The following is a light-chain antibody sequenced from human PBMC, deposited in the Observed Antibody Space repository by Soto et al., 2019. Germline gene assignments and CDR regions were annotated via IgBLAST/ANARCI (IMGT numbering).Light chain of an antibody. V-gene: IGKV3-11*01. CDR2: GAS. CDR3: QQRTNWTAIT. J-gene: IGKJ5*01. Sequence: IVLTQSPATLSLSPGERATLSCRARQSVSTYLAWYQQKAGQAPRLLLYGASNRATGIPARFSGSGSGTDLTLTITSLETEDFAVYFCQQRTNWTAITFGQGTRLEIK. CDR1: QSVSTY.